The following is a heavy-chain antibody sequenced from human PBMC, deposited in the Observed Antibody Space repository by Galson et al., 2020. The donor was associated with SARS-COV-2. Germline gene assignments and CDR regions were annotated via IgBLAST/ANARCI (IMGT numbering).Heavy chain of an antibody. V-gene: IGHV4-59*01. CDR3: AREGHGSGGHCEFDY. Sequence: SETLSLTCAVSGGSISGYYWSWIRQPPGKGLEWVGYIYYTGSTNYNPSLKSRVTISMDTSKKLFSLKLTSVTAADTAVYYCAREGHGSGGHCEFDYWGQGALVTVSS. CDR2: IYYTGST. D-gene: IGHD2-21*02. CDR1: GGSISGYY. J-gene: IGHJ4*02.